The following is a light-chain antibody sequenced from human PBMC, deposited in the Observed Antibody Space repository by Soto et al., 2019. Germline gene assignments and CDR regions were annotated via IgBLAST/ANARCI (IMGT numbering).Light chain of an antibody. Sequence: DIQMTQSPSSLSASVGDRVTITCRASQSIANYLNWYQQKPGKAPKLLIYAASTLQSGVPSKFSGSGFGTDFTLTISSLQTEDVATYYCQKYNSAPWTFGQGTKVDI. CDR1: QSIANY. CDR3: QKYNSAPWT. V-gene: IGKV1-39*01. J-gene: IGKJ1*01. CDR2: AAS.